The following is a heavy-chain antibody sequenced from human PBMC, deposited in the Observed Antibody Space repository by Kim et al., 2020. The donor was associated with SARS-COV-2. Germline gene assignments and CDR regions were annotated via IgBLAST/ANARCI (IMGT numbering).Heavy chain of an antibody. J-gene: IGHJ4*02. CDR2: ITGGSTYI. CDR1: GFSFSSYS. D-gene: IGHD3-10*01. V-gene: IGHV3-21*01. Sequence: GGSLRLSCAASGFSFSSYSMNWVRQAPVKGLEWVSSITGGSTYINYADSVMGRFTISRDNAKNSLSLQMNSLRPEDTAIYYCARAGTSHHYSSGNYQYADSWGQGTLVTVSS. CDR3: ARAGTSHHYSSGNYQYADS.